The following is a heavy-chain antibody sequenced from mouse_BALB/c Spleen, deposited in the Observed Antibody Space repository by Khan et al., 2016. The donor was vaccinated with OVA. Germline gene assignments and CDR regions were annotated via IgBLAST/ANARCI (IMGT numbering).Heavy chain of an antibody. CDR2: INPNNGGT. CDR1: GYIFTSYY. Sequence: VQLQESGAELVKPGASVKLSCKASGYIFTSYYMYWVKQRPGQGLDWIGEINPNNGGTNFNEKFKNKATLTVDKSSSPTYMQLSSLTTEDSAVYYCISSGYGCLDYWGPGTLVTVSA. CDR3: ISSGYGCLDY. D-gene: IGHD2-2*01. J-gene: IGHJ3*01. V-gene: IGHV1-53*01.